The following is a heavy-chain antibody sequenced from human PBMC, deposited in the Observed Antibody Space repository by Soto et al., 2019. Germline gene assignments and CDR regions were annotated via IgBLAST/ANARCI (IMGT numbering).Heavy chain of an antibody. CDR1: GYIFTNYF. CDR2: IYPGDSDT. V-gene: IGHV5-51*01. J-gene: IGHJ4*02. D-gene: IGHD6-19*01. Sequence: GESLNISCKISGYIFTNYFLVFVRQMPGKVLEWMGIIYPGDSDTRYSPSFQGQVTISADKSISTAYLQWSSLKASDTAMYYCARTLDNSGWYESRGKGTMVTVSS. CDR3: ARTLDNSGWYES.